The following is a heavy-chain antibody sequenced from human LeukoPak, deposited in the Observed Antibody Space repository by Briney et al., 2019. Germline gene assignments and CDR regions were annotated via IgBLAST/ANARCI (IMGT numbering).Heavy chain of an antibody. CDR2: SCTSGSP. J-gene: IGHJ4*02. Sequence: PSQTLSLTCTVSGGSISSGSYYWSWIRQPAGKGLEWIGRSCTSGSPNYNPSLKSRVTISVDTSKNQFSLKLSSVTAADTAVYYCARGGGLTGTTSHWGQGTLVTVSS. CDR1: GGSISSGSYY. D-gene: IGHD1-7*01. CDR3: ARGGGLTGTTSH. V-gene: IGHV4-61*02.